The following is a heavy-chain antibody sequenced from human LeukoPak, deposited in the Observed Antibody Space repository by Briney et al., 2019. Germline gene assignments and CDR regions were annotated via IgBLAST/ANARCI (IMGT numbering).Heavy chain of an antibody. Sequence: GGSLRLSCATSAFTFSSSAMSWVRQAPGKGLEWVSAISSDGGNTYYADSVKGRFTISRDNSRNTLYLQMNSLRAEDTAVYYCARGAARYGSGWYYDFWGQGTLVTVSS. CDR2: ISSDGGNT. J-gene: IGHJ4*02. D-gene: IGHD6-19*01. CDR3: ARGAARYGSGWYYDF. CDR1: AFTFSSSA. V-gene: IGHV3-23*01.